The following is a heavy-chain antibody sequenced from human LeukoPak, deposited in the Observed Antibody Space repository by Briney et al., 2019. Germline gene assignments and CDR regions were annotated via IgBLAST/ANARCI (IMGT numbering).Heavy chain of an antibody. J-gene: IGHJ5*02. CDR2: INPNSGGT. V-gene: IGHV1-2*02. Sequence: ASVKVSCKASGYTFTDYYMYWVRQAPGQGLEWMGWINPNSGGTDYAQKSQGRVTMTRDTSISTAYMELSSLRSDDTAVYYCARDGKAVLIELDLWGQGTLVTVSS. CDR1: GYTFTDYY. D-gene: IGHD3-16*01. CDR3: ARDGKAVLIELDL.